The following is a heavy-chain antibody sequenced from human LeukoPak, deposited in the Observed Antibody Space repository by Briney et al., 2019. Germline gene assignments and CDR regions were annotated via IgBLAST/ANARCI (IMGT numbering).Heavy chain of an antibody. D-gene: IGHD1-26*01. Sequence: SETLSLTCTVSGGSISSYYWSWIRQPPGKGLEWIGSIYYSGSTYYNPSLKSRVTISVDTSKNQFSLKLSSVTAADTAVYYCARTPVIVGAIGFDYWGQGTLVTVSS. V-gene: IGHV4-39*01. CDR1: GGSISSYY. CDR3: ARTPVIVGAIGFDY. J-gene: IGHJ4*02. CDR2: IYYSGST.